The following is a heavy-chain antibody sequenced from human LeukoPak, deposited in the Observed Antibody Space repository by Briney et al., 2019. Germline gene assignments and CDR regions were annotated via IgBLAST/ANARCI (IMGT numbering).Heavy chain of an antibody. Sequence: ASVKVSCKASGGTFSSYAISWVRQAPGQGLEWMGGIIPIFGIANYAQKFQGRVTITADESTSTAYMELSSLRSEDTAVYYCASGSCSGGSCCLDYWGQGTLVTVSS. D-gene: IGHD2-15*01. J-gene: IGHJ4*02. CDR1: GGTFSSYA. V-gene: IGHV1-69*13. CDR3: ASGSCSGGSCCLDY. CDR2: IIPIFGIA.